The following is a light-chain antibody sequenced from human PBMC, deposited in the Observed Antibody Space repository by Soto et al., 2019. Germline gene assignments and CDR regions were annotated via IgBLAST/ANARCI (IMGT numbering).Light chain of an antibody. CDR1: QSVSSN. J-gene: IGKJ4*01. Sequence: EIVMTQSPATLSVSPGERATFSCWASQSVSSNLAWYQQKPGQAPRLLIYDASSRATGIPDRFSGSGSGTDFTLAISRLEPEDFAVYYCQQYANSRLTFGGGTKVDIK. CDR3: QQYANSRLT. CDR2: DAS. V-gene: IGKV3-20*01.